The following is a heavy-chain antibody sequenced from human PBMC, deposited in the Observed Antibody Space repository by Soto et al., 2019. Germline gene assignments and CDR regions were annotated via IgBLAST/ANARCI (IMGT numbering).Heavy chain of an antibody. CDR3: ARVYSGSYSDS. Sequence: QVQLQESGPGLVKPSGTLSLTCAVSGGSMRSNNRWSWVRQPPGKGLEWIGEIFHSGSTNYKPSLKTRVTISVDKSKNQFSLKLSSVTAADTAVYYCARVYSGSYSDSWGQGTLVTVSS. J-gene: IGHJ4*02. CDR2: IFHSGST. V-gene: IGHV4-4*02. D-gene: IGHD1-26*01. CDR1: GGSMRSNNR.